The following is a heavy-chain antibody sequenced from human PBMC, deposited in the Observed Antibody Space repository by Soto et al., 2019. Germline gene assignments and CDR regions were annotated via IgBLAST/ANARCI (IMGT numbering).Heavy chain of an antibody. CDR3: ARTTVTAGVEYYYYYYYMDV. CDR1: GGSLSGYY. V-gene: IGHV4-34*01. J-gene: IGHJ6*03. CDR2: INPSGGT. D-gene: IGHD4-17*01. Sequence: PSETLSLTCGVYGGSLSGYYWTWIRQPPGKGLEWIGEINPSGGTKYNPSLKSRVSISVDTSKNHFSLKLSSVTAADTAVYYCARTTVTAGVEYYYYYYYMDVWGKGTTVTVSS.